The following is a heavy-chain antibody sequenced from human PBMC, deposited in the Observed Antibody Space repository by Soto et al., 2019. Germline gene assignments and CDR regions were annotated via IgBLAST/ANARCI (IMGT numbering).Heavy chain of an antibody. Sequence: SETLSLTCTVSGGSISSGSYYWSWIRQLPGKGLEWIGYIYYSGSTYYNPSLKSRVTISVDTSKNQFSLKLSSVTAADTAVYYCARRAVAGTPFDYWGQGTLVTVSS. J-gene: IGHJ4*02. V-gene: IGHV4-39*01. CDR1: GGSISSGSYY. CDR2: IYYSGST. D-gene: IGHD6-19*01. CDR3: ARRAVAGTPFDY.